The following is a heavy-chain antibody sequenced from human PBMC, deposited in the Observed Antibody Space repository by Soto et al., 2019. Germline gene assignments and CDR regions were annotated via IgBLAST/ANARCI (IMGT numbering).Heavy chain of an antibody. J-gene: IGHJ6*02. D-gene: IGHD4-17*01. Sequence: QVQLVQSGAEVKKPGSSVKVSCKVSGGTFSSYAISWVRQAPGQGLEWMGGIIPIFGTANYAQKFQGRVTITADKSTSTAYMELSSLRSEDTAVYYCATDDYGDYGYYYYGMDVWGQGTTVTVSS. CDR2: IIPIFGTA. V-gene: IGHV1-69*06. CDR3: ATDDYGDYGYYYYGMDV. CDR1: GGTFSSYA.